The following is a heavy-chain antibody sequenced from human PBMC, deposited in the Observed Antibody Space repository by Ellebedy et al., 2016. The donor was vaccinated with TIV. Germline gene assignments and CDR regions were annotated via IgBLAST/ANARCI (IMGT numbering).Heavy chain of an antibody. CDR2: IIPILGIP. CDR1: GGTFASYA. D-gene: IGHD4-23*01. V-gene: IGHV1-69*10. CDR3: ARIAPTAVTFDLYYFDY. J-gene: IGHJ4*02. Sequence: SVKVSCKASGGTFASYAISWVRQAPGQGHEWMGRIIPILGIPNYAQKFQGRVTITADKSMSTAYMELSSLRSEDTAVYYCARIAPTAVTFDLYYFDYWGQGTPITVSS.